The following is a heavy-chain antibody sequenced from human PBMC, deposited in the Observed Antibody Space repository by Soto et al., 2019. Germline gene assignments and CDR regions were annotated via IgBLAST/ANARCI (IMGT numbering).Heavy chain of an antibody. J-gene: IGHJ2*01. Sequence: QVQLVQSGAEVKKPGSSVKVSCKASGGTFSSYTVSWVRQAPGQGLEWMGRIIPILGIANYAQKFQGRVTITADKSTSTAYMELSSLRSEDTAVYYCASPIVVDEQDWYFDLWGRGTLVTVSS. CDR1: GGTFSSYT. D-gene: IGHD3-22*01. CDR3: ASPIVVDEQDWYFDL. V-gene: IGHV1-69*02. CDR2: IIPILGIA.